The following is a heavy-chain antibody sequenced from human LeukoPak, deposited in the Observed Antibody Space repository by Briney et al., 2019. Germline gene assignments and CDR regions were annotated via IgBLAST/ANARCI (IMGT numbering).Heavy chain of an antibody. V-gene: IGHV3-7*03. CDR3: ARIGGGGWRKYYFDY. D-gene: IGHD6-19*01. CDR2: IKQDGSEK. J-gene: IGHJ4*02. Sequence: GGSLRLSCAASGFTFSSYWMSWVRQAPGKGLEWVANIKQDGSEKYYVDSVKGRFTISRDNAKNSLYLQMNSLRAEDTAVYYCARIGGGGWRKYYFDYWGQGTLVTVSS. CDR1: GFTFSSYW.